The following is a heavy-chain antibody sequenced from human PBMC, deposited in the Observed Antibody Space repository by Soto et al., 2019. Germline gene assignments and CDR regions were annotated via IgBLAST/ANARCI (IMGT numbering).Heavy chain of an antibody. V-gene: IGHV3-15*01. J-gene: IGHJ3*02. D-gene: IGHD2-15*01. CDR1: GFTFSNAW. CDR2: IKSKTDGGTT. CDR3: TTEVGSGGAPNTGAFDI. Sequence: EVQLVESGGGLVKPGGSLRLSCAASGFTFSNAWMSWVRQAPGKGLEWVGSIKSKTDGGTTYYAAPVKGRFTISRDDSKNTLYLQMNSVKTADTAVYYCTTEVGSGGAPNTGAFDIWGQGTMVTVSS.